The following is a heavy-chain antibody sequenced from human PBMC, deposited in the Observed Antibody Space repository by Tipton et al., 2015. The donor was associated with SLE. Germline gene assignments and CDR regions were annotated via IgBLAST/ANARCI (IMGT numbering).Heavy chain of an antibody. V-gene: IGHV4-39*07. D-gene: IGHD6-6*01. CDR3: AREDGSSSMDY. Sequence: TLSLTCTVSGGSISSSSYYWGWIRQPPGKGLEWIGSIYYSGSTYYNPSLKSRVTISVDTSKNQFSLKLSSVTAADTAVYYCAREDGSSSMDYWGQGTLVTVSS. CDR1: GGSISSSSYY. CDR2: IYYSGST. J-gene: IGHJ4*02.